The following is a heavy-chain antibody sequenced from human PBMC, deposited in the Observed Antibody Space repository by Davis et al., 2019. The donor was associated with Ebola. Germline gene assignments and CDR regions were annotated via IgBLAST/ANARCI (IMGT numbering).Heavy chain of an antibody. CDR1: GFTFSSYA. J-gene: IGHJ6*02. Sequence: GGSLRLSCAASGFTFSSYAMSWVRQAPGKGLEWVAVISYDGSNKYYADSVKGRFTISRDNSKNTLYLQMNSLRAEDTAVYYCARDHSGYSGYGYYYYGMDVWGQGTTVTVSS. CDR3: ARDHSGYSGYGYYYYGMDV. V-gene: IGHV3-30-3*01. D-gene: IGHD5-12*01. CDR2: ISYDGSNK.